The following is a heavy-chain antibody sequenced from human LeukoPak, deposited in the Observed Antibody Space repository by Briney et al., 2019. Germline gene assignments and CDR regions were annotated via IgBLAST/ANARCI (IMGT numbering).Heavy chain of an antibody. CDR2: IYTSGST. CDR1: GGSISSGSYY. D-gene: IGHD6-13*01. CDR3: ARRIAAAPMSWFDP. J-gene: IGHJ5*02. Sequence: SETLSLTCTVSGGSISSGSYYWSWIRQPAGRGLEWIGRIYTSGSTNYNPSLKSRVTISVDTSKNQFSLKLSSVTAADTAVYYCARRIAAAPMSWFDPWGQGTLVTVSS. V-gene: IGHV4-61*02.